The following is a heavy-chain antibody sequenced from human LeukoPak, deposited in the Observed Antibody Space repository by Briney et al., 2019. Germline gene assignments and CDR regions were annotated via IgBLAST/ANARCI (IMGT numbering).Heavy chain of an antibody. Sequence: ASVKVSCKASGGTFSSYAIGWVRQAPGQGLEWMGGIIPIFGTANYAQKFQGRVTITADKSTSTAYMELSSLRSEDTAVYYCARDSSGWYYDYWGQGTLVTVSS. J-gene: IGHJ4*02. D-gene: IGHD6-19*01. V-gene: IGHV1-69*06. CDR3: ARDSSGWYYDY. CDR2: IIPIFGTA. CDR1: GGTFSSYA.